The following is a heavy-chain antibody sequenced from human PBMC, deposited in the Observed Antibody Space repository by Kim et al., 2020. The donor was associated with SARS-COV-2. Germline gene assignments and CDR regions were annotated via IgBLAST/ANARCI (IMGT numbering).Heavy chain of an antibody. J-gene: IGHJ4*02. V-gene: IGHV1-18*01. CDR2: NT. Sequence: NTHYAQKLQGRVTMTTDTSTSTAYMELRSLRSDDTAVYYCLVWFGELGDYWGQGTLVTVSS. D-gene: IGHD3-10*01. CDR3: LVWFGELGDY.